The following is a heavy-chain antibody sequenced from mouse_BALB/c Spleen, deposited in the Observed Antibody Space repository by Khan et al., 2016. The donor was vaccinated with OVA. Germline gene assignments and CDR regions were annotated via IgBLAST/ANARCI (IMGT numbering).Heavy chain of an antibody. J-gene: IGHJ3*01. CDR1: GSTFTLYW. Sequence: QVQLQQSGTELVRPGTSVKLSCKASGSTFTLYWMNWIKQRPEQGLEWIGRIDPYDSETHYNQKFKDKATLTVDKSSNTAYMQLTSLTSEDSAVYYCERNPFAYWGQGTLVTVSA. CDR2: IDPYDSET. V-gene: IGHV1-52*01. CDR3: ERNPFAY.